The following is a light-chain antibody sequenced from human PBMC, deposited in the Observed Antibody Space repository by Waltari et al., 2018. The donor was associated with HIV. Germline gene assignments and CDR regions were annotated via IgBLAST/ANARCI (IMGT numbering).Light chain of an antibody. J-gene: IGKJ4*01. CDR3: QQELT. CDR2: DAS. CDR1: QDISNF. V-gene: IGKV1-33*01. Sequence: DIQMTQSPSSLSASVGDRVTITCQASQDISNFLNWYQQKPGKAPKLLIYDASNLETGVPSRFSGGGSGTDFTFTISSLQPEDIATYYCQQELTFGGGTKVEIK.